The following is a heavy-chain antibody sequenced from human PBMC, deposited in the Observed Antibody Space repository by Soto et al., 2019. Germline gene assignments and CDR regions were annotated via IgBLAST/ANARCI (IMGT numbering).Heavy chain of an antibody. CDR2: IYSGGST. J-gene: IGHJ4*02. CDR1: GFTVSSNY. D-gene: IGHD3-9*01. CDR3: ARGVLDYDILTCYFDY. Sequence: GGSLRLSCAASGFTVSSNYMSWVRQAPGKGLEWVSVIYSGGSTYYADSVKGRFTISRDNSKNTLYLQMNSLRAEDTAVDYCARGVLDYDILTCYFDYWGQGTLVTVSS. V-gene: IGHV3-66*01.